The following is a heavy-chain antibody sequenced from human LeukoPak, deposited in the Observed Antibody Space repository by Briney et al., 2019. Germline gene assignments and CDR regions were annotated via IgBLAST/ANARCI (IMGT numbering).Heavy chain of an antibody. V-gene: IGHV3-23*01. Sequence: PGGSLRLSCTASGFTFSSYTMSWVRQAPGKGLKWVSTITTGGPNTYYADSVKGRFTVSRDDSKNTLYLQMNSLRAEDTAVYFCAKGVSSPLYYFDYWGQGALVTVSS. CDR3: AKGVSSPLYYFDY. CDR1: GFTFSSYT. CDR2: ITTGGPNT. J-gene: IGHJ4*02. D-gene: IGHD6-13*01.